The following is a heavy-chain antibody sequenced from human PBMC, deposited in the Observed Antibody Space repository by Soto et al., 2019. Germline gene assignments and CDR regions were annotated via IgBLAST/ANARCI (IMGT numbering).Heavy chain of an antibody. D-gene: IGHD2-2*02. CDR1: GGSISSYY. CDR2: IYYSGST. Sequence: SETLSLTCTVSGGSISSYYWSWIRQPPGKGLEWIGYIYYSGSTNYNPSLKSRVTISVDTSKNQFSLKLSSVTAADTAVYYCARDPVRTDIVVVPAAIWHYGMDVWGHGTTVTVSS. J-gene: IGHJ6*02. CDR3: ARDPVRTDIVVVPAAIWHYGMDV. V-gene: IGHV4-59*01.